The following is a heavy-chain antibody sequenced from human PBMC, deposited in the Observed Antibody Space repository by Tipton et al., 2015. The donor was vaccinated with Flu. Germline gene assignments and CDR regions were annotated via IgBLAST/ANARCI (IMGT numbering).Heavy chain of an antibody. V-gene: IGHV4-59*08. CDR2: IYNTWST. D-gene: IGHD2-8*01. CDR3: ARQDHGLDV. CDR1: ADSISSSY. Sequence: LRLSCSVSADSISSSYWSWIRQSPGKGLEWIGYIYNTWSTNYNPSLKSRVTISVDTSKNQFSLNLRSVTAADTAVYYCARQDHGLDVWGQGTTVSVS. J-gene: IGHJ6*02.